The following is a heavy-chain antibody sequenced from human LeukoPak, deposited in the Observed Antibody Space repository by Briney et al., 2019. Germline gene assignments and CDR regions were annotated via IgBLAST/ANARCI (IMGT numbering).Heavy chain of an antibody. CDR1: GYTFTGYY. CDR3: ARDPAIFGVVIVFFDY. CDR2: INPNSGGT. V-gene: IGHV1-2*02. D-gene: IGHD3-3*01. Sequence: ASVKVSCKASGYTFTGYYMHWVRQAPGQGLEWMGWINPNSGGTNYAQKLQGRVTMTTDTSTSTAYMELRSLRSDDTAVYYCARDPAIFGVVIVFFDYWGQGTLVTVSS. J-gene: IGHJ4*02.